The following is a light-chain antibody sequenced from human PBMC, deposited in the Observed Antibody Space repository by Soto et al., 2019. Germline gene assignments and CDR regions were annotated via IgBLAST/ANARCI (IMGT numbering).Light chain of an antibody. Sequence: DIQMTQSPSSVSASVGDRVTMTCRASQGISSWLVWYQQKAGKAPKLLIYAASMLQSGVPSRFSGSGSGTDFTLTISSLQPEDSATYYCQQANSFPQTFGQGTKVEIK. V-gene: IGKV1-12*01. J-gene: IGKJ1*01. CDR2: AAS. CDR1: QGISSW. CDR3: QQANSFPQT.